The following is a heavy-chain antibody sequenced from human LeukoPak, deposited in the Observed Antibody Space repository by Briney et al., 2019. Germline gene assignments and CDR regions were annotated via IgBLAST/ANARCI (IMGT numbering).Heavy chain of an antibody. V-gene: IGHV4-59*01. Sequence: SETLSLTCTVSGGSISSYYWSWIRQPPGKGLEWIGYIYYSGSTNYNPSLKSRVTISVDTSKNQFSLKLSSVTAADTAVYYCARDRGDYFDYWGQGTLVTVSS. D-gene: IGHD4-17*01. CDR3: ARDRGDYFDY. CDR1: GGSISSYY. CDR2: IYYSGST. J-gene: IGHJ4*02.